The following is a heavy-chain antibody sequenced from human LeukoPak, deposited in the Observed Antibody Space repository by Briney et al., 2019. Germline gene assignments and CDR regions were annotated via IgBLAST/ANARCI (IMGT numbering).Heavy chain of an antibody. CDR1: GFTFSNAW. J-gene: IGHJ5*02. CDR3: ATEATYYYDTSGA. D-gene: IGHD3-22*01. CDR2: IKGKTDGGTT. V-gene: IGHV3-15*01. Sequence: GGSLRLSCAASGFTFSNAWMSWVRQAPGKGLEWGGRIKGKTDGGTTDYAAPVKGRFTISRDDSKSTLYLQMNSLKTEDTAVYYCATEATYYYDTSGAWGQGTLVTVSS.